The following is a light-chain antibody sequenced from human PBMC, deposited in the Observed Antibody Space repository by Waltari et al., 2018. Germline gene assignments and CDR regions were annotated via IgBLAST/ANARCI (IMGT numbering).Light chain of an antibody. CDR1: QSVSNY. J-gene: IGKJ4*02. Sequence: ELVLTQSPGTLYLSPGDRATLSCRASQSVSNYLAWYQQKPGQPPSLLLYGASNTAAGIPDRFSGSGSGTDFTLPTSSLDTADVAVYYCQQRSNWPGLTFGGGTKVEIK. CDR3: QQRSNWPGLT. V-gene: IGKV3-11*01. CDR2: GAS.